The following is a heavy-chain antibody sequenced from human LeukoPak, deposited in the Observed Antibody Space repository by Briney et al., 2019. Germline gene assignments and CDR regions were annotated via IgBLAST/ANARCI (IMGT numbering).Heavy chain of an antibody. D-gene: IGHD5-24*01. CDR3: ASGGYNYNFDY. V-gene: IGHV4-34*01. Sequence: SETLSLTCAVYGGSFSGYYWSWIRQPPGKGLEWTGEINHSGSTNYNPSLKSRVTISVDTSKNQFSLKLSSVTAADTAVYYCASGGYNYNFDYWGQGTLVTVSS. CDR2: INHSGST. J-gene: IGHJ4*02. CDR1: GGSFSGYY.